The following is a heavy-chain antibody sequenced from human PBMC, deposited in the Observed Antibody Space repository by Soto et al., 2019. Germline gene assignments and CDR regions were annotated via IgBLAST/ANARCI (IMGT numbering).Heavy chain of an antibody. CDR1: GGTFSSHT. V-gene: IGHV1-69*08. CDR2: IIPALGTA. Sequence: QGQLVQSGAEVKKPGSSVKVSCKASGGTFSSHTFSWVRQAPGQGLEWMGRIIPALGTATYAQTFHGRDTITADESATTASLDLNSLRSEDTAFDYCAGPDFGNCWYFDLWGRGTLVTVSS. J-gene: IGHJ2*01. CDR3: AGPDFGNCWYFDL. D-gene: IGHD4-17*01.